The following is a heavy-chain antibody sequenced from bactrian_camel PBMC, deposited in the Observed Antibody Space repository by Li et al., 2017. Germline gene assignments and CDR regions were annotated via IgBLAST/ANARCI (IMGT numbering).Heavy chain of an antibody. D-gene: IGHD2*01. CDR2: INSAGSST. J-gene: IGHJ4*01. CDR3: AAGQGSLPY. V-gene: IGHV3S31*01. CDR1: GFTFSGYS. Sequence: DVQLVESGGGLVQPGGSLRLSCAASGFTFSGYSMNWVRQAPGKGLEWVSGINSAGSSTYYTDSVKGRFTISRDNAKNTLYLQVNSLKTEDTAMYYCAAGQGSLPYWGQGTQVTVS.